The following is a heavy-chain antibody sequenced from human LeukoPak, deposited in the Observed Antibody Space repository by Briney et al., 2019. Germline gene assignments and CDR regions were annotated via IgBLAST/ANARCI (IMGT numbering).Heavy chain of an antibody. CDR1: GGSINSGGYY. CDR3: ARVRDTVTGATFYFDY. Sequence: SETLSLTCTVSGGSINSGGYYWSWIRQHPGKGLEWIGYIYYSGSTFYNPSLKSRVTISVDTSKNQFSLKLSSVTAADTAVYYCARVRDTVTGATFYFDYWGRGTLVTVSS. CDR2: IYYSGST. V-gene: IGHV4-31*03. D-gene: IGHD4-17*01. J-gene: IGHJ4*02.